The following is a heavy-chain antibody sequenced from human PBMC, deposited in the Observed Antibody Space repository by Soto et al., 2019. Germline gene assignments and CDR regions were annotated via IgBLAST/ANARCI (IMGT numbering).Heavy chain of an antibody. Sequence: QVQLVESGGGVVQPGRSLRLSCAASGFTFSSYAMHWVRQAPGKGLEWVAVISYDGSHKYYADSVKGRFTISRDNSKNTLYLQMNSLRAEDTAVYYCASFDFWSGYYRNDYWGQGTLVTVSS. CDR2: ISYDGSHK. CDR1: GFTFSSYA. J-gene: IGHJ4*02. D-gene: IGHD3-3*01. CDR3: ASFDFWSGYYRNDY. V-gene: IGHV3-30-3*01.